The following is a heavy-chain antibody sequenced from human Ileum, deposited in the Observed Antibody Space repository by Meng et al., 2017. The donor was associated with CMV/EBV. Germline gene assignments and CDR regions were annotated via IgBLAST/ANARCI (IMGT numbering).Heavy chain of an antibody. Sequence: GSLRFSCAVHGGSFSGYYWSWIRQPPGKGLEWIGEIKHSGSTNYKPSLKSRVTISVDTSKNQFSLKLSSVTAADTAVYYCARLEYCSSTSCEEFDDWGQGTLVTVSS. V-gene: IGHV4-34*01. CDR2: IKHSGST. CDR3: ARLEYCSSTSCEEFDD. D-gene: IGHD2-2*01. J-gene: IGHJ4*02. CDR1: GGSFSGYY.